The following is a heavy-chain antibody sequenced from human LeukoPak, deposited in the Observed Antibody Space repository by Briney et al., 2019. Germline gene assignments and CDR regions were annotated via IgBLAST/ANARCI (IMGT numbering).Heavy chain of an antibody. V-gene: IGHV3-23*01. CDR2: ISANGDSR. CDR1: GFTFSDYY. Sequence: GGSLRLSCAASGFTFSDYYMSWIRQVPGKGLEWVSGISANGDSRYYADSVRGRFTLSRDNSKNTLYLQINSLRAEDSAVYYCAKFLRGGNSYGYSFDYWGQGTLVTVSS. CDR3: AKFLRGGNSYGYSFDY. D-gene: IGHD5-18*01. J-gene: IGHJ4*02.